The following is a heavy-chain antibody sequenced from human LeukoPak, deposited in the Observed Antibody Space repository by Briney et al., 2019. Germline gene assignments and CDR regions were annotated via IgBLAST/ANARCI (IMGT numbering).Heavy chain of an antibody. Sequence: PGGSLRLSCAASGFTFSSYWMSWVRQVPGKGLEWVANIKPDGSEKSCVGSVKGRFTIYRDNAKNSMYLQMNSLRAEDTALYYCARGDFDDYGDYVDAFEFWGQGTMVTVSA. D-gene: IGHD4-17*01. CDR2: IKPDGSEK. CDR3: ARGDFDDYGDYVDAFEF. CDR1: GFTFSSYW. J-gene: IGHJ3*01. V-gene: IGHV3-7*01.